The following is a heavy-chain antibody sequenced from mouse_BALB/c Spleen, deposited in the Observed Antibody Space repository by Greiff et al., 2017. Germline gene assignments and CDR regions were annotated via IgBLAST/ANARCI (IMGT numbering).Heavy chain of an antibody. D-gene: IGHD1-1*02. J-gene: IGHJ2*01. V-gene: IGHV14-3*02. CDR3: ARFEVASPYYFDY. CDR1: GFNIKDTY. Sequence: EVQLQQSGAELVKPGASVKLSCTASGFNIKDTYMHWVKQRPEQGLEWIGRIDPANGNTKYDPKFQGKATITADTSSNTAYLQLSSLTSEDTAVYYCARFEVASPYYFDYWGQGTTLTVSS. CDR2: IDPANGNT.